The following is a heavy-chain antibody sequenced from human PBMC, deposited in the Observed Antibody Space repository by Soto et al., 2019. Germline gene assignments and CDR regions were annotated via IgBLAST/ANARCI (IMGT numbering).Heavy chain of an antibody. Sequence: SETLSLTCVVSGGSVTSGGHSWSWIRQAPGKGLEWVGSVYQSQYAYYNPSLRSRVAISLDRSNNQVSLRMTSVTAADTAVYYRAVPEAGDFHYWGQGALVTVSS. CDR3: AVPEAGDFHY. CDR2: VYQSQYA. V-gene: IGHV4-30-2*01. D-gene: IGHD6-13*01. CDR1: GGSVTSGGHS. J-gene: IGHJ4*02.